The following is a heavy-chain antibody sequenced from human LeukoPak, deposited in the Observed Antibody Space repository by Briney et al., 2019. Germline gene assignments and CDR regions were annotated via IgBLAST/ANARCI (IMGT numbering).Heavy chain of an antibody. D-gene: IGHD3-16*01. CDR3: ARGEGSNDYVWGSGRYYYYMDV. J-gene: IGHJ6*03. CDR2: IIPIFGTA. CDR1: GGTFSSYA. V-gene: IGHV1-69*13. Sequence: SVRVSCKASGGTFSSYAITWVRQAPGQGLEWMGGIIPIFGTANYAQKFQGRVTITADESTSTAYMELSSLRSEDTAVYYCARGEGSNDYVWGSGRYYYYMDVWGKGTTVTVSS.